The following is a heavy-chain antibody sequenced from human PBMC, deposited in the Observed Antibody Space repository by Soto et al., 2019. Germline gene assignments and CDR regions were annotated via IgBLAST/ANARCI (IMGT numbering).Heavy chain of an antibody. J-gene: IGHJ5*02. CDR3: AAGGYLTGFSYREIKWFDP. CDR2: IHYTGNT. CDR1: SGSISSYY. D-gene: IGHD3-9*01. Sequence: ETLSLTCTVSSGSISSYYWSWIRQPPGKGLEWIGYIHYTGNTNSNPSLKGRVTLSISPSWNQFSLKLRSVTAADTAVYYCAAGGYLTGFSYREIKWFDPWGQGXLVTVSS. V-gene: IGHV4-59*01.